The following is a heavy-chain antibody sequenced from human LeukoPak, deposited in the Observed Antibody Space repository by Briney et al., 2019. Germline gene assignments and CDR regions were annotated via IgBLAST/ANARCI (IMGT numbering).Heavy chain of an antibody. Sequence: GSLRLSCAVSGFRFGSDWMSWVRQAPGKGLEWVANISPDGSEKFYVDSVKGRFTISRDNGKNSLYLQLNSLRADDTAVYYCARYYDPPVGDAFDLRGQGTMVTVSS. V-gene: IGHV3-7*01. CDR2: ISPDGSEK. CDR3: ARYYDPPVGDAFDL. D-gene: IGHD3-16*01. J-gene: IGHJ3*01. CDR1: GFRFGSDW.